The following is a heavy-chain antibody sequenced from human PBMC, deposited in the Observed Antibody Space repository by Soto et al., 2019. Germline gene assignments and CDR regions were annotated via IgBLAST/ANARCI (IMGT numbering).Heavy chain of an antibody. Sequence: GGSLRLSCAASGFTFSSYSMNWVRQAPGKGLEWVSSISSSSSYIYYADSVKGRFTISRDNAKNSLYLQMNSLRAEDTAVYYCARAPEPQQLVLYSHYATPNFDYWGQGTLVTVSS. CDR3: ARAPEPQQLVLYSHYATPNFDY. CDR2: ISSSSSYI. J-gene: IGHJ4*02. D-gene: IGHD6-13*01. CDR1: GFTFSSYS. V-gene: IGHV3-21*01.